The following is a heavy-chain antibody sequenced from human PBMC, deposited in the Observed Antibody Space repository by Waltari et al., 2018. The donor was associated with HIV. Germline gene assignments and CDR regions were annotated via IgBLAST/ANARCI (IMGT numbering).Heavy chain of an antibody. J-gene: IGHJ4*02. CDR3: TTDLWEGDTLDRNC. CDR1: GFGFSYAW. Sequence: EVQLVESGGGSVKPGGSLRLSCAASGFGFSYAWMNWVRQAPGKGLEWVCRIKSKTDWGTTDYAAAVNGRFSISRDDEKNTVHLQMNSLKTEDTAVYYCTTDLWEGDTLDRNCWGQGTLVTVSS. D-gene: IGHD1-26*01. CDR2: IKSKTDWGTT. V-gene: IGHV3-15*01.